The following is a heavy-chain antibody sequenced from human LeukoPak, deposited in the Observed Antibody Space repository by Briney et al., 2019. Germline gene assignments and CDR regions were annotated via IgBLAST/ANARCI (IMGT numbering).Heavy chain of an antibody. CDR1: GFTFSSYG. J-gene: IGHJ6*02. CDR3: VRDRGDSSGWYYYYGMDV. Sequence: GGSLRLSCAASGFTFSSYGIHWVRQAPGKGLEWVAVIWYDGSDKCYADSVKGRFTISRDNSKNTLYLQMNSLRAEGTAVYYCVRDRGDSSGWYYYYGMDVWGQGTTVTVSS. D-gene: IGHD6-19*01. V-gene: IGHV3-33*01. CDR2: IWYDGSDK.